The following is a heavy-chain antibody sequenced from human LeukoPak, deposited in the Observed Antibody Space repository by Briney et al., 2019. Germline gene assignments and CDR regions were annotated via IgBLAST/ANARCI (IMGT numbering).Heavy chain of an antibody. CDR2: INHSGST. J-gene: IGHJ4*02. Sequence: PSETLSLTCAVYGGSFSGYYCSWIRQPPGKGLEWIGEINHSGSTNYNPSLKSRVTISVDTSKNQFSLKLSSVTAADTAVYYCARVSLRMVRGVVDYWGPGTLVTVSS. V-gene: IGHV4-34*01. CDR1: GGSFSGYY. D-gene: IGHD3-10*01. CDR3: ARVSLRMVRGVVDY.